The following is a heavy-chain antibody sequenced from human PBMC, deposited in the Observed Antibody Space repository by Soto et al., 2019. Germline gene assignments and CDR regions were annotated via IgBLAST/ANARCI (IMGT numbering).Heavy chain of an antibody. D-gene: IGHD2-2*01. CDR1: GGSFSGYY. CDR2: INHSGST. CDR3: ARGPNEYQLLRPWWFDP. J-gene: IGHJ5*02. Sequence: SETLSLTCAVYGGSFSGYYWSWIRQPPGKGLEWIGEINHSGSTNYNPSLKSRVTISVDTSKNQFSLKLSSVTAADTAVYYCARGPNEYQLLRPWWFDPWGQGTLVTVSS. V-gene: IGHV4-34*01.